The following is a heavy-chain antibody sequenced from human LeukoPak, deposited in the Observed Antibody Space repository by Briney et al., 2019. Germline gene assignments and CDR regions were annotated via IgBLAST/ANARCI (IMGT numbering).Heavy chain of an antibody. D-gene: IGHD4-17*01. V-gene: IGHV3-30*04. CDR2: ISYDGSNK. J-gene: IGHJ4*02. CDR1: GFTFSSYA. CDR3: ARDRVDYGDSYFDY. Sequence: GRSLRLSCAASGFTFSSYAMHWVRQAPGKGLEWVAVISYDGSNKYYADSVKGRFTISRDNSKNTLYLQMNSLRAEDTAVYYCARDRVDYGDSYFDYWGQGTLVTVSS.